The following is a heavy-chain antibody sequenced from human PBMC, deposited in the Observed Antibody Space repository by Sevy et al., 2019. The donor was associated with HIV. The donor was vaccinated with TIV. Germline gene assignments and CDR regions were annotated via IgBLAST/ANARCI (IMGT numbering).Heavy chain of an antibody. CDR3: ALERLSSDVAEYFEN. D-gene: IGHD1-1*01. V-gene: IGHV3-30-3*01. J-gene: IGHJ1*01. Sequence: GGSLRLSCAASGFTFSYFSIHWVRQAPGKGLEWVATISYDGSNEHYADSVKGRFTISRDNSKNALYLQMNSLRAEDTAVYSCALERLSSDVAEYFENWGQGTLVTVSS. CDR2: ISYDGSNE. CDR1: GFTFSYFS.